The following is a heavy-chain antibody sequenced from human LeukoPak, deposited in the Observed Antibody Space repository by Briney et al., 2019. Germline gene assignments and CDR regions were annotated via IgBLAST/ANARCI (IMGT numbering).Heavy chain of an antibody. D-gene: IGHD1-26*01. CDR3: VKDLGRYRNNCFDY. J-gene: IGHJ4*02. Sequence: GGSLRPSCAASGFPFSDYSMNWVRQAPGKGLEWVSVIYSGGSTYYADSVKGRFTISRDNSKNTLYLQMNSLRAEDTAVYYCVKDLGRYRNNCFDYWGQGTLVTVSS. CDR2: IYSGGST. CDR1: GFPFSDYS. V-gene: IGHV3-66*01.